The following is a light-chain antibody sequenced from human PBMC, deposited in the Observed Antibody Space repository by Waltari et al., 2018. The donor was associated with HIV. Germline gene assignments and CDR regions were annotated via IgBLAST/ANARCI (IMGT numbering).Light chain of an antibody. Sequence: EIVLTQSPATLSVSPGERVTLSCRASQGLSINLAWYQQKPGQAPRLLIYGASTRATGIPARFSGSGSGTEFTLTISTLQSEDSAVYYCQQYNNWPPYTFGQGTKVEIK. CDR3: QQYNNWPPYT. V-gene: IGKV3-15*01. CDR2: GAS. CDR1: QGLSIN. J-gene: IGKJ2*01.